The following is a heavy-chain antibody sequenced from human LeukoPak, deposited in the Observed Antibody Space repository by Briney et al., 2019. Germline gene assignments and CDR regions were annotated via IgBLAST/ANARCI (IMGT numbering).Heavy chain of an antibody. CDR2: TIPILGIA. V-gene: IGHV1-69*04. CDR1: GGTFSSYA. J-gene: IGHJ4*02. D-gene: IGHD1-7*01. CDR3: ARGHNWNWDY. Sequence: SVKVSCKASGGTFSSYAISWVRQAPGQGLEWMGRTIPILGIANYAQKFQGRVTITADKSTSTAYMELSSLRSEDTAVYYCARGHNWNWDYWGQGTLVTVSS.